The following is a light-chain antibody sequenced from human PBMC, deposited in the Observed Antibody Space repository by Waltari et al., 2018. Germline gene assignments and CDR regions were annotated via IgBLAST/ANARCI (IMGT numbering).Light chain of an antibody. CDR1: QSVSRA. V-gene: IGKV3-20*01. CDR2: GAS. Sequence: EIVLTQSPGTPSLSPGERATISCRASQSVSRALAWYQQKPGQAPRLLIYGASNRATGIPDRFSGSGSGTDFSLTISRLDPEDVAVYYCQHYERLPATFGQGTKVEIK. CDR3: QHYERLPAT. J-gene: IGKJ1*01.